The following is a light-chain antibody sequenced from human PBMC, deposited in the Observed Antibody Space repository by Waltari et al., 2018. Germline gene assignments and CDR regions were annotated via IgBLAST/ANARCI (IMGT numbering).Light chain of an antibody. Sequence: DIQMTQSPSSVSASVGDRVTIPCRASQGVSSRLAWYQQKPGKAPKLLIDATSTLQSGVPSRFSGSGAGTDFTLTISSLQPEDFAAYYCHLASSVPYTFGQGTRLEIK. CDR3: HLASSVPYT. CDR2: ATS. CDR1: QGVSSR. V-gene: IGKV1-12*02. J-gene: IGKJ5*01.